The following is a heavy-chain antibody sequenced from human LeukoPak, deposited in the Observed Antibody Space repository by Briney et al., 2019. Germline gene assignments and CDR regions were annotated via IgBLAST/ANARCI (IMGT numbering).Heavy chain of an antibody. V-gene: IGHV3-30*02. CDR3: AKDLLAGLYYYYGMDV. CDR2: IWYDGSNK. J-gene: IGHJ6*02. Sequence: GSLRLSCAASGFTFSSYGMHWVRQAPGKGLEWVAVIWYDGSNKYYADSVKGRFTISRDNSKNTLYLQMNSLRAEDTAVYYCAKDLLAGLYYYYGMDVWGQGTTDTVSS. CDR1: GFTFSSYG.